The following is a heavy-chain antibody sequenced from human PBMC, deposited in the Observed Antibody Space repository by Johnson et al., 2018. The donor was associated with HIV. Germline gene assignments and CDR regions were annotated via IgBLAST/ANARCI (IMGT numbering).Heavy chain of an antibody. V-gene: IGHV3-53*01. J-gene: IGHJ3*02. D-gene: IGHD2-15*01. CDR1: GFTVSSNY. CDR2: IYSGGST. Sequence: VQLVESGGGLIQPGGSLRLSCAASGFTVSSNYMSWVRQAPGKGLEWVSVIYSGGSTYYADSVKGRFTISRDNSNNTLYLQMNSLRAEDTAVYYCARDSVILVDGAFDIWGQGTMVTVSS. CDR3: ARDSVILVDGAFDI.